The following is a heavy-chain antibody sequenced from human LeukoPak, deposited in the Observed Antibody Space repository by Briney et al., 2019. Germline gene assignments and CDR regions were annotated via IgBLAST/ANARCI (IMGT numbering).Heavy chain of an antibody. D-gene: IGHD1-26*01. CDR2: FDPEDGET. CDR3: ATVGSVVGATTFDWFDP. Sequence: ASVKVSCKVSGYTLTELSMYWVRQAPGKGLEWMGGFDPEDGETIYAQKFQGRVTMTGDTSTDTAYMELSSLRSEDTAVYYCATVGSVVGATTFDWFDPWGQGTLVTVSS. V-gene: IGHV1-24*01. CDR1: GYTLTELS. J-gene: IGHJ5*02.